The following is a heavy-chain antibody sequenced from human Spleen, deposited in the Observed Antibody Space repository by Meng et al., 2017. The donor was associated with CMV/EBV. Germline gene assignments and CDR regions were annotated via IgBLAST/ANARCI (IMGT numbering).Heavy chain of an antibody. CDR1: GFTFSSYA. CDR2: ISGSGGST. D-gene: IGHD1-14*01. J-gene: IGHJ4*02. Sequence: LSLTCAASGFTFSSYAMHWVRQAPGKGLEWVSAISGSGGSTYYADSVKGRFTISRDNAKNSLYLQMNSLRAEDTAMYYCARYNEGLFDYWGQGTLVTVSS. V-gene: IGHV3-23*01. CDR3: ARYNEGLFDY.